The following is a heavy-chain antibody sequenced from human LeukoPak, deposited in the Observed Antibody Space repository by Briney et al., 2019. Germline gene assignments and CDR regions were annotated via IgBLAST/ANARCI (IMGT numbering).Heavy chain of an antibody. D-gene: IGHD2-2*01. CDR3: AKGRGYCSSTSCQLVTFFDY. CDR1: GFTFSSYA. J-gene: IGHJ4*02. Sequence: PGGSLRLSCAASGFTFSSYAMSWVRQAPGKGLEWVSAISGSGGSTYYADCVKGRFTISRDNSKNTLYLQMNSLRAEDTAVYYCAKGRGYCSSTSCQLVTFFDYWGQGTLVTVSS. CDR2: ISGSGGST. V-gene: IGHV3-23*01.